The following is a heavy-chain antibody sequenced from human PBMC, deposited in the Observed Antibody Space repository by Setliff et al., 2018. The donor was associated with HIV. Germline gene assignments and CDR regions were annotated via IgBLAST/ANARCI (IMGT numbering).Heavy chain of an antibody. CDR1: GFTFKTVA. J-gene: IGHJ4*02. CDR3: ATARIQTGGVSTSLDY. Sequence: GGSLRLSCVASGFTFKTVAMHWVRQAPGKGLEWVSFISYDGSRTYYADSVKGRFAISRDNSKNTVYLELNSLKPEDTAEYYCATARIQTGGVSTSLDYWGQGTLVTVSS. CDR2: ISYDGSRT. V-gene: IGHV3-30*16. D-gene: IGHD3-3*01.